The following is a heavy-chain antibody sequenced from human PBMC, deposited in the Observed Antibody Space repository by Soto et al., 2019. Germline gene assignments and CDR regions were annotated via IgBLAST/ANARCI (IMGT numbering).Heavy chain of an antibody. CDR2: IIPFLGVT. V-gene: IGHV1-69*08. Sequence: QVQLVQSGAEVKKPGSSVKVSCKASGGTFSPYTVNWVRQAPGQGLEWMGRIIPFLGVTNYAQKFQARVTLTADTSTTTAYMELSCLRFEDSAVYYCARDWESTVSTWSFGAFWGRGTLVTVSS. J-gene: IGHJ4*02. CDR1: GGTFSPYT. D-gene: IGHD3-10*01. CDR3: ARDWESTVSTWSFGAF.